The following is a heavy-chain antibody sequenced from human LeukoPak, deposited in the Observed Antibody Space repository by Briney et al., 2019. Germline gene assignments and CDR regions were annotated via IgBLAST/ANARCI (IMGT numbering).Heavy chain of an antibody. CDR3: AESLYSSGWFFN. V-gene: IGHV3-23*01. J-gene: IGHJ4*02. CDR2: ISGSGGAT. Sequence: GGSLRLSCAASGFTFSSYAMRWVRQAPGKGLEWVSDISGSGGATNYADSVKGRFTISRDNSKNTLYLEMNSLRDEDTAVYYCAESLYSSGWFFNWGQGTLVTVSS. D-gene: IGHD6-19*01. CDR1: GFTFSSYA.